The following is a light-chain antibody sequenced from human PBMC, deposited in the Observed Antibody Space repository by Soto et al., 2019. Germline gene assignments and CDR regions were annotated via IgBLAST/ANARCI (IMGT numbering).Light chain of an antibody. V-gene: IGKV3-20*01. J-gene: IGKJ1*01. Sequence: EIVLTQSPGTLSLSPGERATLSCRASQSVSSSYLAWYQQKTGQAPRLLIYGASSRATGIPDRFSGSGSGKDFTLTISRLEPEDFAVYYCQQYGSSPTTFGQGTKVEIK. CDR3: QQYGSSPTT. CDR2: GAS. CDR1: QSVSSSY.